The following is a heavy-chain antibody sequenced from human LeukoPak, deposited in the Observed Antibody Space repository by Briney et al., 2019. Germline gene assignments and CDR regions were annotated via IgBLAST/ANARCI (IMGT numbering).Heavy chain of an antibody. J-gene: IGHJ4*02. CDR2: IYYSGST. CDR1: GGSISSSSYY. D-gene: IGHD2-21*02. CDR3: ARTHCEGDCFSAIRY. V-gene: IGHV4-39*01. Sequence: SETLSLTCTVSGGSISSSSYYWGWIRQPPGKGLEWIGSIYYSGSTYYNPSLKSRVTISVDTSKNQFSLKLSSVTAADTAVYYCARTHCEGDCFSAIRYWGQGTPVTVSS.